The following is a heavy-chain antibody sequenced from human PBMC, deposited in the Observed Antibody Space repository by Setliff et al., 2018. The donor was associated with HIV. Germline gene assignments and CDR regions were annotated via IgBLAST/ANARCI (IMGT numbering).Heavy chain of an antibody. D-gene: IGHD3-22*01. CDR2: SITSFGTA. CDR3: ASPTPPYYYDSSGLFQDAFDI. Sequence: ASVKVSCKASGGTFSSYAIIWVRQAPGQGLEWRGGSITSFGTANYEQKFQGRVTSTADESTSTAYMELSSLRSEYTAVYYCASPTPPYYYDSSGLFQDAFDIWGQGTMVTVS. CDR1: GGTFSSYA. J-gene: IGHJ3*02. V-gene: IGHV1-69*13.